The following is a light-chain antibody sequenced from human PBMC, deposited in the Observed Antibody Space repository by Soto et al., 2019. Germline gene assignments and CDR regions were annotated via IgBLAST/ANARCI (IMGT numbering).Light chain of an antibody. J-gene: IGLJ1*01. CDR1: SSDVGSYNY. V-gene: IGLV2-11*01. Sequence: QSALTQPRSVSGSPGQSVTISCTGTSSDVGSYNYVSWYQQHPGKAPKLMIYDVSKRPSGVPDRFSGSKSGNTASLAISGLQPEDEADYYCAAWDDSLNALFGTGTKLTVL. CDR2: DVS. CDR3: AAWDDSLNAL.